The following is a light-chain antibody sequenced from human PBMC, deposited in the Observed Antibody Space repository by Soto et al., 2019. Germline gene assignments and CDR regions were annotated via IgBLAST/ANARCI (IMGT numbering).Light chain of an antibody. CDR3: SSYTSSGTLYV. CDR1: SSDIGASKF. J-gene: IGLJ1*01. Sequence: QSALTQPASVSGSPGQSITISCTGTSSDIGASKFVSWYQQHPGKAPKLMIYEVTFRPSGVSDRFSGSKSGNTASLTVSALQTEDEGDYYCSSYTSSGTLYVFGTGTKVTVL. V-gene: IGLV2-14*01. CDR2: EVT.